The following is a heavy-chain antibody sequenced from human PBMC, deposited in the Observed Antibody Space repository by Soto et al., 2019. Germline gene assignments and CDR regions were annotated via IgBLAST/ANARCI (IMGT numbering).Heavy chain of an antibody. J-gene: IGHJ3*01. CDR2: IFNDAGNE. V-gene: IGHV3-30-3*02. CDR1: GFTFKDCA. CDR3: AKEKGTCRGPNGAYGV. D-gene: IGHD3-16*01. Sequence: QVQLVESGGDVVQPGRSLRLSCAASGFTFKDCAMHWVRQAPGKGLEWVSIIFNDAGNEYYTESVKGRFTISRDNSKNTLDLQMKRLRKEEKAVSYCAKEKGTCRGPNGAYGVWGRGTRVTVSS.